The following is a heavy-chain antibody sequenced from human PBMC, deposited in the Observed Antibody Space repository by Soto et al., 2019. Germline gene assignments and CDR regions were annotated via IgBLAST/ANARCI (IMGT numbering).Heavy chain of an antibody. D-gene: IGHD5-18*01. J-gene: IGHJ6*03. CDR2: ISGSGGST. CDR1: GFTFSSYT. V-gene: IGHV3-23*01. CDR3: AKSGRYSYDFASRPINYYYYYMDV. Sequence: GGSLRLSCAASGFTFSSYTISWVRQAPGKGLQWVSLISGSGGSTYYADSVKGRFTISRDNSKNTLYLQMHSLRAEDTAVYYCAKSGRYSYDFASRPINYYYYYMDVWGKGTTVTVSS.